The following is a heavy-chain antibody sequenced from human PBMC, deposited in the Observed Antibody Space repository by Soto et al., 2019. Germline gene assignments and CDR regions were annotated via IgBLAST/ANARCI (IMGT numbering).Heavy chain of an antibody. D-gene: IGHD6-13*01. CDR3: ARELGGTAAGPP. Sequence: QVQLQESGPGLVKPSGTLSLTCAVSGGSISSSNWWSWVRQPPGKGLEWIGEIYHSGSTNYNPSLKRRVTISVDKSKDQSSPKLSSATAADTAVYYCARELGGTAAGPPRGQGTLVTVSS. V-gene: IGHV4-4*02. CDR2: IYHSGST. CDR1: GGSISSSNW. J-gene: IGHJ5*02.